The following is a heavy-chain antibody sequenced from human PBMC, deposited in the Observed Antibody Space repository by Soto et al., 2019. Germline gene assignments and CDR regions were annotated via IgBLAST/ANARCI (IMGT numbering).Heavy chain of an antibody. CDR1: RGSISSYY. CDR3: ARIRGLGEVSPYLDV. Sequence: PSETLSLTCTVSRGSISSYYWSWIRQPPGKGLEWFGFISYSGNSIFNASLKSRVTISVYTSINQFSLRVTSVTAADIAVYYCARIRGLGEVSPYLDVWGKGTTVTVSS. CDR2: ISYSGNS. J-gene: IGHJ6*03. V-gene: IGHV4-59*01. D-gene: IGHD3-16*02.